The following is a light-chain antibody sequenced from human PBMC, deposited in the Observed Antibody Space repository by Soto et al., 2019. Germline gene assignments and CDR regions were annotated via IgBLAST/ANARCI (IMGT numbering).Light chain of an antibody. CDR1: QSITSSY. CDR2: GAT. CDR3: QESGNWPIS. Sequence: EIVLTQSPGTLSLSPGERATLSCRASQSITSSYLAWYQQKPGQPPRLLIYGATNRATGIPARFSGSGSGTNFPLTTSSPEPEDFAVYSCQESGNWPISIGQGTRLEIK. J-gene: IGKJ5*01. V-gene: IGKV3D-20*02.